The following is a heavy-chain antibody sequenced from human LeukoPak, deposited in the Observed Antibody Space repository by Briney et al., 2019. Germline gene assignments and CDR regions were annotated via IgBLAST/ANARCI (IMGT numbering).Heavy chain of an antibody. Sequence: GGSLRLSCAASGFTFSSYWMSWVRQAPGKGLEWVANIKQDGSEKYYVDSVKGRFTISRDNAKNSLYLQMNSLRAEDTAVYYCARDQYDYVWGSYRTYYYYMDVWGKGTTVTISS. CDR2: IKQDGSEK. V-gene: IGHV3-7*01. CDR1: GFTFSSYW. J-gene: IGHJ6*03. CDR3: ARDQYDYVWGSYRTYYYYMDV. D-gene: IGHD3-16*02.